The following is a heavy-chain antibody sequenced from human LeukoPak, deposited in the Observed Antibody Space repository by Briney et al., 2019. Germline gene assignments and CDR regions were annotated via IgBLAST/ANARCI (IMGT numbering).Heavy chain of an antibody. V-gene: IGHV3-30*03. CDR1: GFTFSSYG. Sequence: PGGSLRLSCAASGFTFSSYGMHWVRQAPGKGLEWVAVISYDGSNKYYADSVKGRFTISRDNSKNTLYLQMNSLRAEDTAVYYCAWGPKYYDFWSGYSPLSYWGQGTLVTASS. CDR2: ISYDGSNK. CDR3: AWGPKYYDFWSGYSPLSY. D-gene: IGHD3-3*01. J-gene: IGHJ4*02.